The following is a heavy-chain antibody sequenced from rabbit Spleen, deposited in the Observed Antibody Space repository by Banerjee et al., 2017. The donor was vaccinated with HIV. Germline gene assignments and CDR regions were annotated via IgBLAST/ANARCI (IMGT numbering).Heavy chain of an antibody. V-gene: IGHV1S40*01. CDR3: GRSFGDYGDLSIKL. J-gene: IGHJ6*01. CDR1: GFSFSSNA. Sequence: QSLEESGGDLVKPGASLTLTCTASGFSFSSNAMCWVRQAPGKGLQWIACINTATGKAVYASWAKGRFTISRTSSTTVTLQMTSLTAADTATYFCGRSFGDYGDLSIKLWGQGTLVTVS. D-gene: IGHD2-1*01. CDR2: INTATGKA.